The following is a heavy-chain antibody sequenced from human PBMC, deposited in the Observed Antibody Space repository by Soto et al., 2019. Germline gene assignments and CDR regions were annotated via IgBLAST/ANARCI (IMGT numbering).Heavy chain of an antibody. D-gene: IGHD6-13*01. Sequence: ASVKVSCKASGYTFTVYYMHWVLQAPGQGLEWMGWINPNSGGTNYAQKFQGWVTMTRDTSISTAYMELSRLRSDDTAVYYCARGRSSWSSPSAFDIWGQGTMVTVSS. CDR1: GYTFTVYY. J-gene: IGHJ3*02. V-gene: IGHV1-2*04. CDR2: INPNSGGT. CDR3: ARGRSSWSSPSAFDI.